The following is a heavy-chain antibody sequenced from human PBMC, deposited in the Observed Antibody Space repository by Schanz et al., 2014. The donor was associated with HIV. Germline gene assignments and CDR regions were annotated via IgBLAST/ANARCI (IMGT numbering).Heavy chain of an antibody. J-gene: IGHJ5*02. CDR3: ARDVSVDCTGINNCYTRKWFDP. V-gene: IGHV1-2*02. Sequence: QVQLLQSGAEMKKPGSSVKVSCKASGGTFGTYGFTWVRQAPGQGLEWMGWINPNSGGTNYAQKFQGRVTMTRDTSISTAYMEMRRLRSDDTAVYYCARDVSVDCTGINNCYTRKWFDPWGQGTLVTVSS. CDR2: INPNSGGT. D-gene: IGHD2-2*02. CDR1: GGTFGTYG.